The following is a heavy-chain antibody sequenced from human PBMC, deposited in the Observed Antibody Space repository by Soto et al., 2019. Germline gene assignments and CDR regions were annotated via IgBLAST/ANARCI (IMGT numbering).Heavy chain of an antibody. J-gene: IGHJ1*01. CDR1: GFTFSSYA. CDR2: ISGSGGST. CDR3: AKGVPGIAVAGTGYFQH. Sequence: PGGSLRLSCAASGFTFSSYAMNWVRQAPGKGLEWVSVISGSGGSTYYADSVKGRFTISRDNSKKTVYLQMNSLRAEDTAVYYCAKGVPGIAVAGTGYFQHWGQGTLVTVSS. D-gene: IGHD6-19*01. V-gene: IGHV3-23*01.